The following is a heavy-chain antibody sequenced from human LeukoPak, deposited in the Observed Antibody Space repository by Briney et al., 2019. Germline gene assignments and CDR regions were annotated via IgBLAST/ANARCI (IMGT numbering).Heavy chain of an antibody. CDR1: GGTFSSYA. Sequence: GASVKASCEASGGTFSSYAISWVRQAPGQGLEWMGGIIPIFGTANYAQKFQGRVTITADESTSTAYMELSSLRSEDTAVYYCARGQRSYYYYYMDVWGKGTTVTVSS. J-gene: IGHJ6*03. V-gene: IGHV1-69*13. CDR3: ARGQRSYYYYYMDV. D-gene: IGHD6-25*01. CDR2: IIPIFGTA.